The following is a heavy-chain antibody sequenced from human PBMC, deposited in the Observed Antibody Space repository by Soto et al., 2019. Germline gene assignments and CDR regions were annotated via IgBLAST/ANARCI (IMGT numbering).Heavy chain of an antibody. CDR3: ARVITMVRGVIRRNYYYYYMDV. CDR1: GFTFSSYW. Sequence: GGSLRLSCAASGFTFSSYWMSWVRQAPGKGLEWVANIKQDGSEKYYVDSVKGRFTISRDNAKNSLYLQMNSLIAEDTAVYYCARVITMVRGVIRRNYYYYYMDVWGKGTTVTVSS. D-gene: IGHD3-10*01. CDR2: IKQDGSEK. J-gene: IGHJ6*03. V-gene: IGHV3-7*01.